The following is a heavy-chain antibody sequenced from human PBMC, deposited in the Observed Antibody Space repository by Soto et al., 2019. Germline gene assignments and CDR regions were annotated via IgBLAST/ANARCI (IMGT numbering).Heavy chain of an antibody. CDR3: AKDSGLRSRGWYDFDY. CDR2: ISWNSGRI. D-gene: IGHD6-19*01. J-gene: IGHJ4*02. CDR1: GFTFDDYA. Sequence: EVQLVESGGGLVQPGRSLRLSCAASGFTFDDYAMQWVRQAPGKGLEWVSGISWNSGRIGYADYVKGRLTISRDNAKNSLYLQMNSLRVEDTALYYCAKDSGLRSRGWYDFDYWGQGTLVTVSS. V-gene: IGHV3-9*01.